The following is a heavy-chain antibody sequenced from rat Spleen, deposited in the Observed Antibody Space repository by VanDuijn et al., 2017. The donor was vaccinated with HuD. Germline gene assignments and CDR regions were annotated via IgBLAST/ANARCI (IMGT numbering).Heavy chain of an antibody. V-gene: IGHV2-63*01. D-gene: IGHD1-2*01. J-gene: IGHJ4*01. CDR1: GFSLTGNN. CDR3: ARAIAADYVMAA. CDR2: MRYDGDT. Sequence: QGXLKVSGPXLVQPSXTLSLTCTXXGFSLTGNNVHWVRRPPGKGQEWMGRMRYDGDTSYNSALKSRLSVSRDTSKNQVFLKMNSLQSDDTAIYDCARAIAADYVMAAWGQEDSVTVSS.